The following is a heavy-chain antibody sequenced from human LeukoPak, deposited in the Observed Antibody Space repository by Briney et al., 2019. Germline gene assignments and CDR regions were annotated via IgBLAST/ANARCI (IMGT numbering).Heavy chain of an antibody. CDR2: IYPSESP. D-gene: IGHD2-15*01. Sequence: SETLSLTCTVSGGSISSGTYYWNWIRQPAGKGLEWIGRIYPSESPNYNPSLKSRVTISLDTSQSQFSLKLSSVTAADTAVYYCARNIVVVVAAAYYFDYWGQGTLVTVSS. CDR3: ARNIVVVVAAAYYFDY. CDR1: GGSISSGTYY. V-gene: IGHV4-61*02. J-gene: IGHJ4*02.